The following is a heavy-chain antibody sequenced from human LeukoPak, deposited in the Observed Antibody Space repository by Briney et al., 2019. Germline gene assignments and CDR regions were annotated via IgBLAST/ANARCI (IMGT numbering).Heavy chain of an antibody. CDR1: GYSFTGYY. Sequence: GASVKVSCKASGYSFTGYYIHWVRQAPGQGLEWMGRINPNSGGTNYAQKFQGRVSMTGDTSISTSYMELSRLSSDDTAVYYCARVGSSGWDTFEQSPTWGQGTPVTVSS. D-gene: IGHD6-19*01. CDR2: INPNSGGT. V-gene: IGHV1-2*02. J-gene: IGHJ5*02. CDR3: ARVGSSGWDTFEQSPT.